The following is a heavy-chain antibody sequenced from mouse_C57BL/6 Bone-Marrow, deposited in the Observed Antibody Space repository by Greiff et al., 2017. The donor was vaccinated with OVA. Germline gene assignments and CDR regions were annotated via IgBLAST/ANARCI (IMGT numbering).Heavy chain of an antibody. Sequence: EVQLQQSGAELVRPGASVKLSCTASGFNIKNTYMNWVKQRPEQGLEWIGRIDPANGNTKYAPKFQGKATITADTSSNTAYLQLSSLTSEDTAISFCAKVYYGHWGQRTTLTVSS. V-gene: IGHV14-3*01. D-gene: IGHD1-1*01. J-gene: IGHJ2*01. CDR1: GFNIKNTY. CDR3: AKVYYGH. CDR2: IDPANGNT.